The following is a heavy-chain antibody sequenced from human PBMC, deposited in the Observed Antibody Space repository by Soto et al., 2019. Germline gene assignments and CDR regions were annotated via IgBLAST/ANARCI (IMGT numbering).Heavy chain of an antibody. Sequence: PSETLSLTCTVSGGSISSSSYYWGWIRQPPGKGLEWIGSIYYSGSTYYNPSLKSRVTISVDTSKNHFSLKLSSVTAADTAVYYCARIYSSSWTPSYYYYYGMDVWGQGTTVTVSS. D-gene: IGHD6-13*01. CDR2: IYYSGST. V-gene: IGHV4-39*01. CDR3: ARIYSSSWTPSYYYYYGMDV. CDR1: GGSISSSSYY. J-gene: IGHJ6*02.